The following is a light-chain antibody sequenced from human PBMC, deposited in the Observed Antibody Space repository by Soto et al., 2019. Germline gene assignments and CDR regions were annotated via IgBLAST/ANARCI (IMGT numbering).Light chain of an antibody. V-gene: IGKV1-27*01. J-gene: IGKJ1*01. CDR3: QKYDIVPWT. Sequence: DIQMTQSPSSLSASVGDRVTITCRASQGISIYLAWYQQKPGKAPRHLIFAASTLQSGVPSRFSGGGSGTDFTLTISSLQPEDVATYYCQKYDIVPWTFGQGTKVEIK. CDR1: QGISIY. CDR2: AAS.